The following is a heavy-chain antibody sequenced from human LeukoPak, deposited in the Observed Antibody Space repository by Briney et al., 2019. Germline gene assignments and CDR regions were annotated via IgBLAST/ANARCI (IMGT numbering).Heavy chain of an antibody. V-gene: IGHV4-34*01. D-gene: IGHD1-26*01. Sequence: SETLSLTCTVSGGSISDYDWSWIRQPPGKGLERIGEINRSGSTNYNPSLKSRVTISVDTSKNQFSLKLSSVTAADTAVYYCARVNRYSGSYGPPNYFDYWGQGTLVTVSS. J-gene: IGHJ4*02. CDR3: ARVNRYSGSYGPPNYFDY. CDR2: INRSGST. CDR1: GGSISDYD.